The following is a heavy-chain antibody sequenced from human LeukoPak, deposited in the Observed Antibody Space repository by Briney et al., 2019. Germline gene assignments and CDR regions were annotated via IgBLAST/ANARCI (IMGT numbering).Heavy chain of an antibody. CDR3: AREVGATRVIDY. CDR1: GGSISSSNW. Sequence: SETLSLTCAVSGGSISSSNWWSWVRQPPGKGLEWIGEIYHSGSTNYNPSLKSRVTLSLDTSKNQFSLKLSSVTAADTAVYYCAREVGATRVIDYWGQGTLVTVSS. J-gene: IGHJ4*02. CDR2: IYHSGST. D-gene: IGHD1-26*01. V-gene: IGHV4-4*02.